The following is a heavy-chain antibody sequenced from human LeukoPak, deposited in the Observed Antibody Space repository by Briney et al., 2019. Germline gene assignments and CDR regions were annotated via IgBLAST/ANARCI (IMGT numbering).Heavy chain of an antibody. D-gene: IGHD6-19*01. V-gene: IGHV1-46*01. CDR3: ARVGGWPNYYYYYMDV. CDR1: GYTFTGYY. CDR2: INPSGGST. J-gene: IGHJ6*03. Sequence: ASVKVSCKASGYTFTGYYMHWVRQAPGQGLEWMGIINPSGGSTSYAQKFQGRVTITADESTSTAYMELSSLRSEDTAVYYCARVGGWPNYYYYYMDVWGKGTTVTVSS.